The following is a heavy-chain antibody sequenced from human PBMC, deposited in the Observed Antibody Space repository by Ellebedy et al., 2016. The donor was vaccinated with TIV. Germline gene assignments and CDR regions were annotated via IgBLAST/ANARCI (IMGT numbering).Heavy chain of an antibody. CDR2: INHSGST. V-gene: IGHV4-34*01. J-gene: IGHJ4*02. CDR3: ARGLGPVRGVVFDY. CDR1: GGSFSGYY. Sequence: SETLSLTXAVYGGSFSGYYWSWIRQPPGKGLEWIGEINHSGSTNYNPSLKSRVTISVDTSKNQFSLKLSSVTAADTAVYYCARGLGPVRGVVFDYWGQGTLVTVSS. D-gene: IGHD3-10*01.